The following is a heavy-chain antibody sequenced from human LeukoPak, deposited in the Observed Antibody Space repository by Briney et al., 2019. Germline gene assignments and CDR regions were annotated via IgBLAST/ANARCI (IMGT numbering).Heavy chain of an antibody. CDR1: GFTFSSYS. CDR2: INSDGSST. CDR3: ARGGSGSGYHYYYYYMDV. V-gene: IGHV3-74*01. Sequence: GGSLRLSCAASGFTFSSYSMNWVRQAPGKGLVWVSRINSDGSSTSYADSMKGRFTISRDNAKNTLYLQMNSLRAEDTAVYYCARGGSGSGYHYYYYYMDVWGKGTTVTISS. J-gene: IGHJ6*03. D-gene: IGHD3-22*01.